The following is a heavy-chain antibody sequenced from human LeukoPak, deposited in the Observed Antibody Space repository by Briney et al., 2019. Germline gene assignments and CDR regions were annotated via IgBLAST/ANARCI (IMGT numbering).Heavy chain of an antibody. J-gene: IGHJ5*02. CDR1: GYTFAGHY. V-gene: IGHV1-2*02. CDR2: INPNSGDT. D-gene: IGHD6-13*01. Sequence: GASVKVSCKASGYTFAGHYMHWVRQAPGQGLEWMGWINPNSGDTNNAQKFQGRVTMTSDTSISTAYMELTRLRSDDTAVYYCARAVAAIVNWFDPWGQGTLVTVSS. CDR3: ARAVAAIVNWFDP.